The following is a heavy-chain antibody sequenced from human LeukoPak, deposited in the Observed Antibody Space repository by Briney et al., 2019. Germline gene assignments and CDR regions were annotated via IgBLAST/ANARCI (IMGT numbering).Heavy chain of an antibody. J-gene: IGHJ4*02. V-gene: IGHV1-46*01. D-gene: IGHD3-22*01. Sequence: GASVKVSCKASGYTFINYYMHWVRQAPGQGLEWMGIINPSGGSTSYAQKFQGRVTMTRDTSTSTVYMVLSSLRSEDTAVYFCARVGSKPEYYYDSSAFYYGGYYFDYWGQGTLVTVSS. CDR2: INPSGGST. CDR1: GYTFINYY. CDR3: ARVGSKPEYYYDSSAFYYGGYYFDY.